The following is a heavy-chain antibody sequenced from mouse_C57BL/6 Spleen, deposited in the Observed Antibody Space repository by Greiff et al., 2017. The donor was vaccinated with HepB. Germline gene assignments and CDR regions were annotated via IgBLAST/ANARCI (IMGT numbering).Heavy chain of an antibody. J-gene: IGHJ1*03. CDR3: ARSYDYSYWYFDV. D-gene: IGHD2-4*01. CDR1: GYTFTSYW. Sequence: VQLQQPGAELVRPGSSVKLSCKASGYTFTSYWMHWVKQRPIQGLEWIGNIDPSDSETHYNQKFKDKATLTVDKSSSTAYMQVSSLTSEDSAVYYCARSYDYSYWYFDVWGTGTTVTVSS. CDR2: IDPSDSET. V-gene: IGHV1-52*01.